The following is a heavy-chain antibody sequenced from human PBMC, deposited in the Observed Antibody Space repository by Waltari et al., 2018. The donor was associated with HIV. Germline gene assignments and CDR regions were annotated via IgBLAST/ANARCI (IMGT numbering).Heavy chain of an antibody. CDR1: GFTFTSYS. J-gene: IGHJ4*02. Sequence: EVQLVESGGGLVQPGGSLRLSCAASGFTFTSYSMNWVRQAPGKGLELVSYISMSGTIYYADSVKGRFTISRDNAKNSLYLQMNSLRAEDTAVYYCAASGYDANFDYWGQGTLVTVSS. CDR3: AASGYDANFDY. V-gene: IGHV3-48*01. D-gene: IGHD5-12*01. CDR2: ISMSGTI.